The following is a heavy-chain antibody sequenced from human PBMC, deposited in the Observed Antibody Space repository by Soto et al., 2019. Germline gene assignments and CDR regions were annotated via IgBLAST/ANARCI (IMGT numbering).Heavy chain of an antibody. V-gene: IGHV1-69*08. CDR2: IIPILGIA. CDR1: GGTFSSYT. J-gene: IGHJ4*02. CDR3: ARERSLLGYYYDSSGYYFLPDY. Sequence: QVQLVQSGAEVKKPGSSVKVSCKASGGTFSSYTISWVRQAPGQGLEWMGRIIPILGIANYAQKFQGRVTITAEKSTSTAYMELSSLSSEDTAVYYCARERSLLGYYYDSSGYYFLPDYWGQGTLVTVSS. D-gene: IGHD3-22*01.